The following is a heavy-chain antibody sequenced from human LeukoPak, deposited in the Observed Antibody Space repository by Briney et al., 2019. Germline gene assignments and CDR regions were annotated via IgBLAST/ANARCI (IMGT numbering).Heavy chain of an antibody. J-gene: IGHJ6*02. CDR1: GYTVTGYY. V-gene: IGHV1-8*02. Sequence: GASVKVSCKASGYTVTGYYMHWVRQAPGQGLEWMGWMNPNSGNTGYAQKFQGRVTMTRNTSISTAYMELSSLRSEDTAVYYCAALGSFEYYYYGMDVWGQGTTVTVSS. CDR3: AALGSFEYYYYGMDV. D-gene: IGHD1-26*01. CDR2: MNPNSGNT.